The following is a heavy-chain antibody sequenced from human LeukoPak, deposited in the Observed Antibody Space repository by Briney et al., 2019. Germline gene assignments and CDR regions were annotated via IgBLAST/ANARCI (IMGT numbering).Heavy chain of an antibody. Sequence: GGSLRLSCAASGFTFSSYWMHWVRQAPGKGLVWVSRINSDGSSTSYADSVKGRFTISRDNAKNTLYLQMNSLRAEDTAMYYCARDFDRYYFDYWGQGTLVTVSS. CDR2: INSDGSST. J-gene: IGHJ4*02. CDR1: GFTFSSYW. CDR3: ARDFDRYYFDY. V-gene: IGHV3-74*01. D-gene: IGHD3-9*01.